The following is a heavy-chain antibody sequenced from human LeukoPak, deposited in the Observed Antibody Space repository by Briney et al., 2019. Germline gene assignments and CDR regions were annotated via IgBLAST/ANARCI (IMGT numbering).Heavy chain of an antibody. CDR3: ARDVISFTMVRDPGDAFDI. CDR2: ISSRSSYI. Sequence: GGSLRLSCAASGFPFRTYTMNWVRQAPGKGLEWVSSISSRSSYIYYADSLQGRFTISRDNAKNSLYLQMNSLRAEDTAVYYCARDVISFTMVRDPGDAFDIWGQGTMVTVSS. CDR1: GFPFRTYT. V-gene: IGHV3-21*01. D-gene: IGHD3-10*01. J-gene: IGHJ3*02.